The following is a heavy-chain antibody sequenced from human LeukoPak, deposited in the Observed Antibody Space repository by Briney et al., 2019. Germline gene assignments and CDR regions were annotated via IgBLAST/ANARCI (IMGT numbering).Heavy chain of an antibody. Sequence: GASVKVSCKASGGTFSSYAISWVRQAPGQGLEWMGGIIPIFGTANYAQKFQGRVTITADESTSTAYMELRSLRSEDTAVYYCARGVNYDYVWGSYRGVYYFDYWGQGTLVTVSS. D-gene: IGHD3-16*02. CDR3: ARGVNYDYVWGSYRGVYYFDY. V-gene: IGHV1-69*01. J-gene: IGHJ4*02. CDR2: IIPIFGTA. CDR1: GGTFSSYA.